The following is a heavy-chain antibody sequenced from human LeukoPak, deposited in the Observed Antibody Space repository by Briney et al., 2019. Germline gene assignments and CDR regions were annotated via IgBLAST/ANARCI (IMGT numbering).Heavy chain of an antibody. Sequence: SETLSLTCTVSGGSTSTYYWSWIRQPPGKGLEWIGYIYYSGSTNYNPSLKSRVTISVDTSKNQFSLKLSSVTAADTAVYYCARIIHSYGYYYGMDVWGQGTTVTVSS. CDR1: GGSTSTYY. D-gene: IGHD5-18*01. J-gene: IGHJ6*02. CDR2: IYYSGST. CDR3: ARIIHSYGYYYGMDV. V-gene: IGHV4-59*01.